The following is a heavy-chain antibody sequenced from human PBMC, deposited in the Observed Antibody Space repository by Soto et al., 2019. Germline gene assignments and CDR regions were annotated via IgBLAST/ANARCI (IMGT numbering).Heavy chain of an antibody. D-gene: IGHD3-3*01. CDR3: TTGLVVGLEWLLYRPGNAFDI. CDR1: GFTFSNAW. Sequence: GGSLRLSCAASGFTFSNAWMNWVRQAPGKGLEWVGRIKSKTDGGKTDYAAPVKGRFTISRDDSKNTMYLQMNSLKTEDKAVYYCTTGLVVGLEWLLYRPGNAFDIWGQGTMVTVSS. CDR2: IKSKTDGGKT. V-gene: IGHV3-15*07. J-gene: IGHJ3*02.